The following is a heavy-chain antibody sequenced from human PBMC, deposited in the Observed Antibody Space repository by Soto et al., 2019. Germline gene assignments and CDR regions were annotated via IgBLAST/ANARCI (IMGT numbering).Heavy chain of an antibody. CDR1: GYSFTSYW. CDR2: IYPGDSDT. J-gene: IGHJ4*02. V-gene: IGHV5-51*01. D-gene: IGHD4-17*01. CDR3: ARHDSDDYGDYGFDY. Sequence: EVQLVQSGAEVKKPGESLKISCKGSGYSFTSYWIGWVRQMPGKGLEWMGIIYPGDSDTRYSPSCQGQVTISADKSISTADLQWSSLRASDTAMYYCARHDSDDYGDYGFDYWGQGTLVTVSS.